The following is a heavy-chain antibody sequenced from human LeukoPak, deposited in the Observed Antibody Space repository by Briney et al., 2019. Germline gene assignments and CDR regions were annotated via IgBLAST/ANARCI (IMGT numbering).Heavy chain of an antibody. CDR2: IYYSGST. CDR3: ARRAVAGLDY. D-gene: IGHD6-19*01. V-gene: IGHV4-39*01. Sequence: SETLSLTCTVSGGSISSSSYYWGWIRQPPGKGLEWIGSIYYSGSTYYNPSLKSRVTISVDTSKNQFSLKLSSVTAADTAVYYCARRAVAGLDYWGRGTLVTVSS. J-gene: IGHJ4*02. CDR1: GGSISSSSYY.